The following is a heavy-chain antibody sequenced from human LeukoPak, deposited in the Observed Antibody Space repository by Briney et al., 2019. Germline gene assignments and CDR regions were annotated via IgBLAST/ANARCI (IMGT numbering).Heavy chain of an antibody. Sequence: GGSLRLSCAASGFTVSSNYMSWVRQAPGKGLEWVSVIYSGGSTYYADSVKGRFTISRDNSKNTLYLQMNSLRDEDTAVYYCARGTVGYCSGGSCSLGYWGQGTLVTVSS. CDR2: IYSGGST. D-gene: IGHD2-15*01. J-gene: IGHJ4*02. CDR1: GFTVSSNY. V-gene: IGHV3-53*01. CDR3: ARGTVGYCSGGSCSLGY.